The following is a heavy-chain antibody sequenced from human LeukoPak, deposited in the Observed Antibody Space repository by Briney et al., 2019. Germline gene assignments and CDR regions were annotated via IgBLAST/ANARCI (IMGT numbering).Heavy chain of an antibody. CDR1: GYTFTSYG. D-gene: IGHD6-19*01. J-gene: IGHJ4*02. Sequence: GASVKVSCKASGYTFTSYGISWVRQAPGQGLEWMGGIIPIFGTANYAQKFQGRVTITADESTSTAYMELSSLRSEDTAVYYCARAAVAGTLEVDYWGQGTLVTVSS. CDR3: ARAAVAGTLEVDY. CDR2: IIPIFGTA. V-gene: IGHV1-69*13.